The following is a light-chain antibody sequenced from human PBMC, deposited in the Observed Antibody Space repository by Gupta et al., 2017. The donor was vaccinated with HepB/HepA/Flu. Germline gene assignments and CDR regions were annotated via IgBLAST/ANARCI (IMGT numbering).Light chain of an antibody. Sequence: DIQMTQSPFSLSASVGDRVTITCRASQGVRNALGWYQQKPGKVPECLIYDAYTLQSGVPSTFSGSAFSTAFTLTIISLQPADFATSYCRQYNSYPWTFGQGTKVEIK. V-gene: IGKV1-17*01. CDR2: DAY. CDR1: QGVRNA. CDR3: RQYNSYPWT. J-gene: IGKJ1*01.